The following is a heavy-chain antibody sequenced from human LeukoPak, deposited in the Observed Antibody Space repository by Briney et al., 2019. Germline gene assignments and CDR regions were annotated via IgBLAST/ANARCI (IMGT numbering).Heavy chain of an antibody. Sequence: GSSLRLSCAASGFILSNHWMTWVRQAPGKGPEWVANMNKDGSEEYYVDSVKGRFTIFKDTAKNSLYLQMNNLRVEDTALYYCARSNDMDVWGQGTTVVVSS. CDR1: GFILSNHW. CDR3: ARSNDMDV. J-gene: IGHJ6*02. CDR2: MNKDGSEE. V-gene: IGHV3-7*03.